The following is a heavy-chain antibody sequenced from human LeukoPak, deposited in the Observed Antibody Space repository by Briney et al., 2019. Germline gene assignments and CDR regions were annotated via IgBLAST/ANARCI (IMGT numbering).Heavy chain of an antibody. V-gene: IGHV4-39*01. CDR2: IYYSGST. J-gene: IGHJ5*02. CDR1: GGSISSSSYY. Sequence: NPSETLSLTCTVSGGSISSSSYYWGWIRQPPGKGLEWIGSIYYSGSTYYNPSLKSRVTISVDTSKNQFSLKLSSVTAADTAVYYCARHCSLVRYFDWLPPRWFDPWGQGTLVTVSS. CDR3: ARHCSLVRYFDWLPPRWFDP. D-gene: IGHD3-9*01.